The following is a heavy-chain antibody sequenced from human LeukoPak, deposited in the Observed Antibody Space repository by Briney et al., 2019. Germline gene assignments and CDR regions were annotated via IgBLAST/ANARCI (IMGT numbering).Heavy chain of an antibody. CDR2: VYYTGTT. V-gene: IGHV4-59*01. J-gene: IGHJ4*02. CDR1: GGSISSYY. D-gene: IGHD3-10*01. CDR3: ASETGVYFAS. Sequence: KPSETLSLTCTVSGGSISSYYWSWIRQPPGKGLEWIGYVYYTGTTNYNPSLKSRVTLSLDTSKSQFSLRLTSVTAADTAVYYCASETGVYFASWGQGTLVTVSS.